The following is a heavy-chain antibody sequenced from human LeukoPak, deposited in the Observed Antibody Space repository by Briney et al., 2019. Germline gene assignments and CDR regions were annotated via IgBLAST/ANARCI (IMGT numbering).Heavy chain of an antibody. CDR3: ARGPHISDGSGNYYYGY. D-gene: IGHD3-10*01. CDR1: GYTFTDYY. J-gene: IGHJ4*02. Sequence: ASVKVSCKASGYTFTDYYLHWVRQAPGQGLEWRGWVNPSSGATDYAQKFQGRVTMTRDTSISTAYLHQSGLRSDDTAVYYCARGPHISDGSGNYYYGYWGQGTMVTVSS. V-gene: IGHV1-2*02. CDR2: VNPSSGAT.